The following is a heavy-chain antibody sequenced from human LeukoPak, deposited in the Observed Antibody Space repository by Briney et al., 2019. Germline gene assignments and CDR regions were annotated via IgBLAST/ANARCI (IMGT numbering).Heavy chain of an antibody. CDR3: ARDRGYYDSSGYPLIFDY. CDR2: ISAYNGNT. V-gene: IGHV1-18*01. J-gene: IGHJ4*02. D-gene: IGHD3-22*01. Sequence: GASVKVSCKASGYTFTSYGISWVRQAPGQGLEWMGWISAYNGNTNYAQKLQGRVTMTTDTSTSTAYMELRSLRSDDTAVYYCARDRGYYDSSGYPLIFDYWGQGTLVTVSS. CDR1: GYTFTSYG.